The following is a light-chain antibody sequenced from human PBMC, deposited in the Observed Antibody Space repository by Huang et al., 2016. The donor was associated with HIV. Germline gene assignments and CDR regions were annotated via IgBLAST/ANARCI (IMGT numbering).Light chain of an antibody. CDR3: QQYDIHPLT. CDR1: QDINNF. CDR2: AAS. V-gene: IGKV1-8*01. Sequence: IRMTQSPSSLSASTGDRVTITCRANQDINNFLACYQQRPGSVPKLLIYAASTLQSGVPTRFSGNGSGTDFTLTIGCLHAEDVTTYYCQQYDIHPLTFGPGTRVDIK. J-gene: IGKJ3*01.